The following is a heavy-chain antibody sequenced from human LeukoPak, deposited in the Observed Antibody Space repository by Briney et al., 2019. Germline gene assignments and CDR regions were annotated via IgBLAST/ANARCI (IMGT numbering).Heavy chain of an antibody. V-gene: IGHV3-21*01. CDR3: ARDGIVGATAFDY. Sequence: GGSLRLSCAASGFTFSSYSMNWVRQAPGRGREWVSSISSSNRYIYYADSVKGRFTISRDNAKNSLYLQMNSLRAEDTAVYYCARDGIVGATAFDYWGQGTLVTVSS. D-gene: IGHD1-26*01. CDR1: GFTFSSYS. CDR2: ISSSNRYI. J-gene: IGHJ4*02.